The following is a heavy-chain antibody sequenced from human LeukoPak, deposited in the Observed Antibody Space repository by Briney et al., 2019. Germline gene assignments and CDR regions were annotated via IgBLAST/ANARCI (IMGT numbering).Heavy chain of an antibody. D-gene: IGHD1-26*01. Sequence: SGTLSLTCAVSGGSISSSNWWSWVRQPPGKGLEWIGEIYHSGSTNYNPSLKSRVTISVDKSKNQFSLKLRSVSAADTAVYYCARGADSGSYLLAFDYWGQGTLVTVSS. CDR1: GGSISSSNW. CDR3: ARGADSGSYLLAFDY. J-gene: IGHJ4*02. V-gene: IGHV4-4*02. CDR2: IYHSGST.